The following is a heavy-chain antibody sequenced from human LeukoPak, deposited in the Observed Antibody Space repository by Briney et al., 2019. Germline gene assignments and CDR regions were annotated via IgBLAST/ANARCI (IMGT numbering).Heavy chain of an antibody. CDR1: GGAFSGYY. Sequence: PSETLSLTCVVYGGAFSGYYWSWIRQPAGKGLEWIGRIYTSGSTNYNPSLKSRVTISVDTSKNQFSLKLTSVTAADTAVYYCARHPSGRMWLQQGGWFDPWGQGTLVTVSS. D-gene: IGHD5-24*01. J-gene: IGHJ5*02. CDR3: ARHPSGRMWLQQGGWFDP. V-gene: IGHV4-59*10. CDR2: IYTSGST.